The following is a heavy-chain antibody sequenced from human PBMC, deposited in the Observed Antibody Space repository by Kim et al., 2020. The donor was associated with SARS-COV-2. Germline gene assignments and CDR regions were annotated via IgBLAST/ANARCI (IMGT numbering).Heavy chain of an antibody. CDR3: ARQLLWFGEPLHAFDI. Sequence: GESLKISCKGSGYSFTSYWIGWVRQMPGKGLEWMGIIYPGDSDTRYSPSFQGQVTISADKSISTAYLQWSSLKASDTAMYYCARQLLWFGEPLHAFDIWGQGTMVTVSS. V-gene: IGHV5-51*01. CDR1: GYSFTSYW. J-gene: IGHJ3*02. D-gene: IGHD3-10*01. CDR2: IYPGDSDT.